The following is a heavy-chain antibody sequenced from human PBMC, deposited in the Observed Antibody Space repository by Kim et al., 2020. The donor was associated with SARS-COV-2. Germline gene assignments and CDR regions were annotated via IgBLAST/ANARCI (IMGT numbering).Heavy chain of an antibody. V-gene: IGHV3-20*03. J-gene: IGHJ6*02. CDR3: VRDGGSGSTYSYGMDV. D-gene: IGHD3-10*01. Sequence: DPGKGRFTISRDNAKNSLYLQLNSLRVEDTALYYCVRDGGSGSTYSYGMDVWGQGTTVTVSS.